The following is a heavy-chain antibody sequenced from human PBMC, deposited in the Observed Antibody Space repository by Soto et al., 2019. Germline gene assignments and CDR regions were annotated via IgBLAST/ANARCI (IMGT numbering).Heavy chain of an antibody. CDR1: GGSITSSSYY. Sequence: PSETLSLTCTVSGGSITSSSYYWGWIRQPPGKGLEWIGNIYYSGSTYYNPSLKSRVTISVDTSKNQFSLKLSSVTAADTAVYYCMLGSGRKDFDYWGQGTLVTVSS. D-gene: IGHD2-15*01. CDR2: IYYSGST. CDR3: MLGSGRKDFDY. V-gene: IGHV4-39*01. J-gene: IGHJ4*02.